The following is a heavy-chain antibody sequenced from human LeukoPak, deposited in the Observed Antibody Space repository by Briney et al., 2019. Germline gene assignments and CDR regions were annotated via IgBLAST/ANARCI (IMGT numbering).Heavy chain of an antibody. J-gene: IGHJ4*02. Sequence: GGSLRLSCAASGFTFSDYYMSWIRQAPGKGLEWVSYISSSGSTIYYADSVKGRFTISRDNAKNSLYLQMNSLRAEDTAVYYCARDLNLLGYCSGGSRPPHWGQGTLVTVSS. CDR1: GFTFSDYY. D-gene: IGHD2-15*01. V-gene: IGHV3-11*01. CDR3: ARDLNLLGYCSGGSRPPH. CDR2: ISSSGSTI.